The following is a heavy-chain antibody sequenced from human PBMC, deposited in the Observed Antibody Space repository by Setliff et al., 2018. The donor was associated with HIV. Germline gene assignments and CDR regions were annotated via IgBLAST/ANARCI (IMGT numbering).Heavy chain of an antibody. Sequence: GGSLRLSCASSGFIFGDYAMSWVRQAPGKGLEWVGVIRSRAYGGTTDYAASVKGRFTISRDVSKSIAYLQMNSLKTEDTAVYYCTRARYPSYYDYVWGSYPFDYWGQGTLVTVSS. CDR3: TRARYPSYYDYVWGSYPFDY. J-gene: IGHJ4*02. V-gene: IGHV3-49*04. D-gene: IGHD3-16*01. CDR2: IRSRAYGGTT. CDR1: GFIFGDYA.